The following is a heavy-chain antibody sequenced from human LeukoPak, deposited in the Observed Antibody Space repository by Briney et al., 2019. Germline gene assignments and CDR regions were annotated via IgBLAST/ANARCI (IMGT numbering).Heavy chain of an antibody. Sequence: ASVKVSCKASGYTFTSYYMHWVRQAPGQGLEWMGIINPSGGSTSYAQKFQGRVTMTRDTSTSTGYMELGSLRSEDTAVYYCARGRPCLDTYHYDSSGYHFGYWGQGTLVTVSS. V-gene: IGHV1-46*01. CDR1: GYTFTSYY. CDR2: INPSGGST. CDR3: ARGRPCLDTYHYDSSGYHFGY. J-gene: IGHJ4*02. D-gene: IGHD3-22*01.